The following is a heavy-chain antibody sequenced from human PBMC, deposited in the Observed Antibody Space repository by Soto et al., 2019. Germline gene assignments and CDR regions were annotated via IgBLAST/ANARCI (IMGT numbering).Heavy chain of an antibody. D-gene: IGHD3-22*01. Sequence: SETLSLTYTVSGGSISSGDHYWSWIRQPPGKGLEWIGYIHYSGRTYHNPSLKSRVTISVDTSKNQFSLKLGSLTAADTAVYYCVRDQGAFYDSSDWSFHYWGQGILVTVSS. CDR1: GGSISSGDHY. CDR2: IHYSGRT. CDR3: VRDQGAFYDSSDWSFHY. J-gene: IGHJ4*02. V-gene: IGHV4-30-4*01.